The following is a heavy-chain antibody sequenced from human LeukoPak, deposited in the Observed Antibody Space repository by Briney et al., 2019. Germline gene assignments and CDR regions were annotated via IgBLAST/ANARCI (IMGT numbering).Heavy chain of an antibody. CDR2: IHFNGGST. CDR1: GLTFSGDA. Sequence: GGTLSLSCAASGLTFSGDAISWIRQAPGKGLEWVANIHFNGGSTYYPEAVRDRFTISRQNSKDTVDLQIKSLRADDTAVYYCARYVVGAPHRYFDYWGQGTLVTGSS. V-gene: IGHV3-23*01. J-gene: IGHJ4*02. D-gene: IGHD2-21*01. CDR3: ARYVVGAPHRYFDY.